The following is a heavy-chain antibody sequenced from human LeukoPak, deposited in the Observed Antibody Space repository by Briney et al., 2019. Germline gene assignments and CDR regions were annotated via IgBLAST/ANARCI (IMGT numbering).Heavy chain of an antibody. J-gene: IGHJ6*03. CDR3: ARDFYDYGDYLAYYYYYMDV. Sequence: PGGSLRLSCAASGFTFSSYGMSWVRQAPGKGLEWVSAISGSGGTTYYADSVKGRFTISRDNSKNTLYLQMNSLRAEDTAVYYCARDFYDYGDYLAYYYYYMDVWGKGTTVTV. V-gene: IGHV3-23*01. CDR2: ISGSGGTT. D-gene: IGHD4-17*01. CDR1: GFTFSSYG.